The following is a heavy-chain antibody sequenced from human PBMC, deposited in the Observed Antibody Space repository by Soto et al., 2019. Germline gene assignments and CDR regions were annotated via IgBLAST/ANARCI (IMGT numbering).Heavy chain of an antibody. J-gene: IGHJ4*02. CDR1: GGSISSSSYY. D-gene: IGHD1-20*01. CDR2: MYFSGNT. CDR3: ARRINWNHAFDY. V-gene: IGHV4-39*01. Sequence: SETLSLTCTVSGGSISSSSYYWGWIRQPPGNGLEWIGSMYFSGNTHYNPSLKSRVTMSVDTSRKKLSLKLSSVTAADTAVYYCARRINWNHAFDYWGQGTLVTVSS.